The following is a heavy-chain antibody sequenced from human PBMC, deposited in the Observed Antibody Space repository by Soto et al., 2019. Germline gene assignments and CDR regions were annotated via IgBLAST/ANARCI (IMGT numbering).Heavy chain of an antibody. CDR2: ISYDGSKK. V-gene: IGHV3-30-3*01. Sequence: QVELVESGGGVVQPGRSLRLSCAASGFTFSSYAMHWVRQAPGKGLEWVAVISYDGSKKYYADSVKGRFTISRDNSKNPRYVPMNRRRAEDTAVYYCARQGAKGVTFWPGLWIDYWGQGTLVTVSS. CDR1: GFTFSSYA. D-gene: IGHD2-8*01. J-gene: IGHJ4*02. CDR3: ARQGAKGVTFWPGLWIDY.